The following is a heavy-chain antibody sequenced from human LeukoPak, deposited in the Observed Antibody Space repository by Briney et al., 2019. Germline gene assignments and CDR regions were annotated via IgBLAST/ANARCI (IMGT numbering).Heavy chain of an antibody. CDR1: GYTFTSYD. CDR3: ARDHYDTFRWFDP. V-gene: IGHV1-18*01. D-gene: IGHD3-9*01. CDR2: ISAYNGNT. Sequence: GASVKVSCKASGYTFTSYDINWVRQAPGQGLEWMGWISAYNGNTNYAQKLQGRVTMTTDTSTSTAYMELRSLRSDDTAVYYCARDHYDTFRWFDPWGQGTLVTVSS. J-gene: IGHJ5*02.